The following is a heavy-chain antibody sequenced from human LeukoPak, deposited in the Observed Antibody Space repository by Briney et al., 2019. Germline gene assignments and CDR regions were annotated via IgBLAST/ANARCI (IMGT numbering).Heavy chain of an antibody. CDR2: INPSGGST. V-gene: IGHV1-46*01. J-gene: IGHJ4*02. D-gene: IGHD3-22*01. CDR1: GYTFTSYY. Sequence: ASVKVSCKASGYTFTSYYMHWVRQAPGQGLEWMGIINPSGGSTSYAQKFQGRITMTRDTSTSTVYMELSSLRSEDTAVYYCARGRYYYDSGGHLTDYWGQGTLVTVSS. CDR3: ARGRYYYDSGGHLTDY.